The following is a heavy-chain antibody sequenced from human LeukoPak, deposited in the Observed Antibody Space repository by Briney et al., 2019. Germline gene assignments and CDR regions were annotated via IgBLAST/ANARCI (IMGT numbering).Heavy chain of an antibody. J-gene: IGHJ4*02. Sequence: GASVKVSCKVSGYTLTELSMHWVRQAPGKGLEWMGGFDPEDGETIYARKFQGRVTMTEDTSTDTAYMELSSLRSEDTAVYYCATARGYSGYDLSGTFDYWGQGTLVTVSS. CDR2: FDPEDGET. V-gene: IGHV1-24*01. CDR1: GYTLTELS. CDR3: ATARGYSGYDLSGTFDY. D-gene: IGHD5-12*01.